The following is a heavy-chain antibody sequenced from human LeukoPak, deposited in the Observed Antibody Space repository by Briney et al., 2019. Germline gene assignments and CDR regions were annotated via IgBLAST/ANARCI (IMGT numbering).Heavy chain of an antibody. CDR1: GGSISSYY. CDR2: IYYSGST. D-gene: IGHD5-12*01. CDR3: ARSPTYGGYPANFDY. Sequence: SETLSLTCTVSGGSISSYYWSWIRQPPGKGLEWIGYIYYSGSTNYNPSLKSRVTISVDTSKNQFSLKLSSVTGAVTAVYYCARSPTYGGYPANFDYWGQGTLVTVSS. J-gene: IGHJ4*02. V-gene: IGHV4-59*01.